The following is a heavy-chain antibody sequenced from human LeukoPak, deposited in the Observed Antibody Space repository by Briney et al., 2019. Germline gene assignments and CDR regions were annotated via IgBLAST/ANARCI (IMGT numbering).Heavy chain of an antibody. Sequence: GGSLRLSCAASGFTFSSYSMNWVRQAPGKGLEWVSSISSSSSYIYYADSVKGRFTISRDNAKNSLYLQMTSLRAEDTAIYYCARPTGWYPLDSWGQGTLVTVSS. CDR3: ARPTGWYPLDS. CDR1: GFTFSSYS. J-gene: IGHJ4*02. V-gene: IGHV3-21*03. CDR2: ISSSSSYI. D-gene: IGHD6-19*01.